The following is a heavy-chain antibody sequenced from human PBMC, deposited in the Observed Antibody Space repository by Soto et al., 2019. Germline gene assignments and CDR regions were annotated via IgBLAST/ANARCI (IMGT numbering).Heavy chain of an antibody. CDR1: GFTFSSYA. CDR2: ISGSGDRK. V-gene: IGHV3-23*01. D-gene: IGHD6-19*01. J-gene: IGHJ5*02. Sequence: EVQLLESGGGLVQPGGSLRLACAASGFTFSSYAMSWVRQAPGKGLEWVSTISGSGDRKYYADSVKGRFTISRDKSENTLSLQMNSLRAEDTAVYYCAKEGGYSSGWRGPWGQGTLVTVSS. CDR3: AKEGGYSSGWRGP.